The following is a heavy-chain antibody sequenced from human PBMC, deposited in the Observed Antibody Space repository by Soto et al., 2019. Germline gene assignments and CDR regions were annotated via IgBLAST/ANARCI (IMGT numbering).Heavy chain of an antibody. D-gene: IGHD4-4*01. J-gene: IGHJ5*02. CDR3: ARQINYICES. Sequence: RECPNLSFTLSGYHFGRDCSGSVRQMPGKGLEWMGIIQPGGSDLRYSPSCQGQVTISADKSINTAYLQWSSLKASDTAMYYCARQINYICESWGQGTQVTVSS. CDR2: IQPGGSDL. CDR1: GYHFGRDC. V-gene: IGHV5-51*01.